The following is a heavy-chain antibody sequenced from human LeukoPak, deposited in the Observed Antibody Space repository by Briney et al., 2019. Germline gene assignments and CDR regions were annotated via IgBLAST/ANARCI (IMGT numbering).Heavy chain of an antibody. V-gene: IGHV1-24*01. CDR1: GYTFTSYY. CDR2: FDPEDGET. J-gene: IGHJ4*02. D-gene: IGHD2-2*01. Sequence: ASVKVSCKASGYTFTSYYMHWVRQAPGKGLEWMGGFDPEDGETIYAQKFQGRVTMTEDTSTDTAYMELSSLRSEDTAVYYCATATPAAKGGGFDYWGQGTLVTVSS. CDR3: ATATPAAKGGGFDY.